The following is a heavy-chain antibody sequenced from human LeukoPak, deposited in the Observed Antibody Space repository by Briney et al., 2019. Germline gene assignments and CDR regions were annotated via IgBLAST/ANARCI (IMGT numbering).Heavy chain of an antibody. Sequence: GGSLRLSCVASGFTFSSYWKSWVRQAPGKGLEWVANIKEDGSEKYYVDSVKGRFTISRDNAKNSLYLQMNSLRAEDTAMYYCARDYGGNSVYWGQGTLVTVSS. CDR3: ARDYGGNSVY. CDR2: IKEDGSEK. D-gene: IGHD4-23*01. V-gene: IGHV3-7*01. CDR1: GFTFSSYW. J-gene: IGHJ4*02.